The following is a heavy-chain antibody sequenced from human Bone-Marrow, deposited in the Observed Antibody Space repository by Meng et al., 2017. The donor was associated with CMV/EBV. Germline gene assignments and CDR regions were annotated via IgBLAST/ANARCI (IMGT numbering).Heavy chain of an antibody. CDR1: GGTFSSYT. CDR3: AREDSSGYSYYFDY. CDR2: IIPILGIA. Sequence: QVQLVQSWAEVKKPGSSVKVSCKASGGTFSSYTISWVRQAPGQGLEWMGRIIPILGIANYAQKFQGRVTITADKSTSTAYMELSSLRSEDTAVYYCAREDSSGYSYYFDYWGQGTLVTVSS. D-gene: IGHD3-22*01. V-gene: IGHV1-69*08. J-gene: IGHJ4*02.